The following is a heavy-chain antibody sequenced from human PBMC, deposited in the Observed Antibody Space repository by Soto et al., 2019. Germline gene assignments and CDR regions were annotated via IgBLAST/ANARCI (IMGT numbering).Heavy chain of an antibody. D-gene: IGHD3-22*01. V-gene: IGHV4-61*03. J-gene: IGHJ2*01. CDR3: VRVLDSSWYADL. Sequence: QVQLQESGPGLVKPSDTLSLTCSVSGGSVSNASFYWTWIRQPPGTGLEYIGYSFYTGVTNYNPSLSSRVTISLDPSKTHFSLKLNSLTAADTAVYYCVRVLDSSWYADLWGRGTLVTVSS. CDR2: SFYTGVT. CDR1: GGSVSNASFY.